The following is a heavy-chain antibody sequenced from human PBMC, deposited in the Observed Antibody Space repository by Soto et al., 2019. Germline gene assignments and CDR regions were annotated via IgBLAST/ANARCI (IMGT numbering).Heavy chain of an antibody. CDR2: IYYSGST. Sequence: SETLSLTCTVSGGSISSGDYYWSWIRQPPGKGLEWIGYIYYSGSTYYNPSLKSRVTISVDTSKNQFSLKLSSVTAADTAVYYCARHYTGMVRGVIGYFDSWGQGTLVTVS. CDR3: ARHYTGMVRGVIGYFDS. J-gene: IGHJ4*02. V-gene: IGHV4-30-4*01. D-gene: IGHD3-10*01. CDR1: GGSISSGDYY.